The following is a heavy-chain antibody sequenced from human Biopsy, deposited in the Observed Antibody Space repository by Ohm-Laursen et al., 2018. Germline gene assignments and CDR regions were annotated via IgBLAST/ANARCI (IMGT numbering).Heavy chain of an antibody. V-gene: IGHV3-30*18. CDR2: IFYDGSNT. Sequence: SLRLSCTASGFTFNNYGMQWVRQAPGKGLEWVAFIFYDGSNTYYADSVKGRFTISRDNSRDTLYLQMSSPRAEDTAVYYCAKDRYNYTPIGGFSMDVWGQGTTVTVSS. J-gene: IGHJ6*02. D-gene: IGHD5-18*01. CDR1: GFTFNNYG. CDR3: AKDRYNYTPIGGFSMDV.